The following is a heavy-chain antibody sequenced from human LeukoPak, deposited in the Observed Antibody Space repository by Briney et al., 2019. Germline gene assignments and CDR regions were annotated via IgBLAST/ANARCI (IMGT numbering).Heavy chain of an antibody. J-gene: IGHJ4*02. CDR2: IYTSGST. Sequence: SQTLSLTCSVSGDSIRSGTYYWSWIRQPAGMGLEWIGRIYTSGSTSYNPSLKSRVTISVDTSKNQFSLKLTSVTAADTAVYYCARGGGATRIDYWGQGTLVTVSS. V-gene: IGHV4-61*02. D-gene: IGHD5-12*01. CDR1: GDSIRSGTYY. CDR3: ARGGGATRIDY.